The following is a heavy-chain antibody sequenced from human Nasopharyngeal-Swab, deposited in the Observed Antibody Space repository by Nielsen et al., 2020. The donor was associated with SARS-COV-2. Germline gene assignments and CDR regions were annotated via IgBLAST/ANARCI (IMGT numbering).Heavy chain of an antibody. J-gene: IGHJ6*02. CDR2: ISGSDHTT. Sequence: GESLKISCAASGFTFSSYAISWVRQAPGKGLEWVSVISGSDHTTYYADSVKGRFTISRDNSKNTVNLQMNILRVEDTAIYYCAKDRDSGDDSDDYYHYYGMDVWGQGTTVTVFS. CDR3: AKDRDSGDDSDDYYHYYGMDV. D-gene: IGHD5-12*01. V-gene: IGHV3-23*01. CDR1: GFTFSSYA.